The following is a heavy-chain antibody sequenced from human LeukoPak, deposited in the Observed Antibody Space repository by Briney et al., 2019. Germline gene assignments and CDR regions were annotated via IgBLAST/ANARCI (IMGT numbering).Heavy chain of an antibody. D-gene: IGHD3-9*01. CDR2: IYYTGST. CDR3: VRRVRYFGQNDY. CDR1: GASMSDYY. V-gene: IGHV4-59*08. Sequence: SETLSLTCTVSGASMSDYYWSWIRQPPGKGLEWIGYIYYTGSTNYNPSLKSRVTMSVDTSKNQISLKLSSVTAADSAVYYCVRRVRYFGQNDYWGQGTLVTASS. J-gene: IGHJ4*02.